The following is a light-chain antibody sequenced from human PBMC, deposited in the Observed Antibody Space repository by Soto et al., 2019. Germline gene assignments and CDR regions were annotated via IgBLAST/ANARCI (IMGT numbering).Light chain of an antibody. J-gene: IGKJ2*01. CDR3: QQSFSAPRT. V-gene: IGKV1-39*01. CDR2: DAS. CDR1: QSISSY. Sequence: DIQMTQSPSSLSASVGDRVTITCRASQSISSYLNWYQQKPGKAPKLLIYDASSLQSGVPPRFSGSGSGTDFTLTISSLQPEDFATYYCQQSFSAPRTFGQGTKLDIK.